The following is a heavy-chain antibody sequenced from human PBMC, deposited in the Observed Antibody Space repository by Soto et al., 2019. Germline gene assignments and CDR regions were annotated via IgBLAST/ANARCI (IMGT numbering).Heavy chain of an antibody. D-gene: IGHD3-3*01. CDR1: GGTFSSYA. V-gene: IGHV1-69*13. CDR3: ARETPAPITIFGVYYYYGMDV. CDR2: IIPIFGTA. Sequence: SVKVSCKASGGTFSSYAISWVRQAPGQGLEWMGGIIPIFGTANYAQKFQGRVTITADESTSTAYMELSSLRSEDTAVYYCARETPAPITIFGVYYYYGMDVWGQGTTVTAP. J-gene: IGHJ6*02.